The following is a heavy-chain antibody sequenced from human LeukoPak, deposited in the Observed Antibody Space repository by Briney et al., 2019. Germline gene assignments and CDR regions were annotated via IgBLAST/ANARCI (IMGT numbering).Heavy chain of an antibody. CDR3: AKERQTITIFGVVNTPRANFDY. CDR1: GFSFSRYD. CDR2: IRYDGSNK. D-gene: IGHD3-3*01. V-gene: IGHV3-30*02. Sequence: GGSLRLSCAASGFSFSRYDIHWVRQAPGKGLEWVAFIRYDGSNKNYADSVKGRFTISRDNFMSTVYLQMNSLRAEDTAVHYCAKERQTITIFGVVNTPRANFDYWGQGTLVTVSS. J-gene: IGHJ4*02.